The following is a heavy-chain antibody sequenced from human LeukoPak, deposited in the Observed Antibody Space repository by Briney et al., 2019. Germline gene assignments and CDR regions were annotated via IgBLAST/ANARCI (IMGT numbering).Heavy chain of an antibody. V-gene: IGHV3-66*01. CDR2: IYSGGST. D-gene: IGHD6-13*01. CDR1: GFTVSSNY. Sequence: GGSLRLSCAASGFTVSSNYMGWVRQAPGKGLEWVSVIYSGGSTYYADSVKGRFTISRDNSKNTLYLQMNSLRAEDTAVYYCARDLAAAGLEYFRHWGQGTLVTVSS. CDR3: ARDLAAAGLEYFRH. J-gene: IGHJ1*01.